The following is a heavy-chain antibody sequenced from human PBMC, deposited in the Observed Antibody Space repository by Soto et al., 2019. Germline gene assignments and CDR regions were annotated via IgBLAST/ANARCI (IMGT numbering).Heavy chain of an antibody. J-gene: IGHJ4*02. V-gene: IGHV1-69*01. CDR1: GGTFSSYA. CDR2: IIPILGTA. CDR3: ARESRNYYDSSGYCDY. Sequence: QVQLVQSGAEVKKPGSSVKVSCKASGGTFSSYAISWVRQAPGQGLEWMGGIIPILGTANYAQKFQGRVTITADESTRTDYMELSSLRSEDTAVYYCARESRNYYDSSGYCDYWGQGTLVTVSS. D-gene: IGHD3-22*01.